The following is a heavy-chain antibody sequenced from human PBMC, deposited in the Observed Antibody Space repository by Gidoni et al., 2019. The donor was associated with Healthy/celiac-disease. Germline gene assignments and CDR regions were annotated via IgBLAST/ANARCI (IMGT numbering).Heavy chain of an antibody. Sequence: VQLVESGGGWVQHGGSRRLRGAASGVTIGNAWMSWVRQAPGKGLEWVCRIRITTDGRTPDYAAPVTVRFTISRDDSKHTLFLQMNSLKTEYTAVYYCTSEGRYFYPYYFDYWGQGTLVTVSS. CDR1: GVTIGNAW. V-gene: IGHV3-15*01. CDR2: IRITTDGRTP. J-gene: IGHJ4*02. CDR3: TSEGRYFYPYYFDY. D-gene: IGHD3-9*01.